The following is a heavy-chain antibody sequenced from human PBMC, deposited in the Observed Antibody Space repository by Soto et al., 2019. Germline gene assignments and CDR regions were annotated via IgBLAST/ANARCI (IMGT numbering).Heavy chain of an antibody. V-gene: IGHV3-30-3*01. CDR1: GFTFSSYA. CDR3: AREREKQWLALGVYYYYYGMDV. Sequence: QVQLVESGGGVVQPGRSLRLSCAASGFTFSSYAMHWVRQAPGKGLEWVAVISYDGSNKYYEDSVKGRFTISRDKSNNTLYMQMNSLRAEDTAVYYCAREREKQWLALGVYYYYYGMDVWGQGTTVTVSS. J-gene: IGHJ6*02. D-gene: IGHD6-19*01. CDR2: ISYDGSNK.